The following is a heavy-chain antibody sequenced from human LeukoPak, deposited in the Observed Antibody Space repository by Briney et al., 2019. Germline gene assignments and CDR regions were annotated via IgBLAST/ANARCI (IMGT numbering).Heavy chain of an antibody. CDR3: AIGGVSNYCSSTSCYPSDAFDI. Sequence: PQASVKVSCKASGYTFTSYYLHWVRQAPGQGLEWMGIINPSGGGTSYAQMFQGRVTMTRDTSASTVYMELSGLRSEDTAVYYCAIGGVSNYCSSTSCYPSDAFDIWGQGTMVTVSS. J-gene: IGHJ3*02. CDR1: GYTFTSYY. CDR2: INPSGGGT. V-gene: IGHV1-46*01. D-gene: IGHD2-2*01.